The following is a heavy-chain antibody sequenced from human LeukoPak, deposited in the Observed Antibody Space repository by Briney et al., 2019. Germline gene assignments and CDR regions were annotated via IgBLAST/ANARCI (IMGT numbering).Heavy chain of an antibody. Sequence: GGSLRLSCVASGFIFNKHAMSWVRQAPGKGLEWVSGLSGSGSSTYYADSVKGRFTISRDISKNTLYLQMNSLRAEDTAVYYCAKGRGYDFWSGPFDYWGQGTLVTVSS. CDR2: LSGSGSST. D-gene: IGHD3-3*01. J-gene: IGHJ4*02. V-gene: IGHV3-23*01. CDR1: GFIFNKHA. CDR3: AKGRGYDFWSGPFDY.